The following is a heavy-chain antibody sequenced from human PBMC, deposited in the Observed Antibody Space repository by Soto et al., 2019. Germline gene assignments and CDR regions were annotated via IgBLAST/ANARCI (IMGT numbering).Heavy chain of an antibody. J-gene: IGHJ4*02. CDR3: AGGPSIVVTGVDY. CDR2: INHSGSA. CDR1: GGSFSAYY. D-gene: IGHD3-22*01. V-gene: IGHV4-34*01. Sequence: SETLSLTCAVYGGSFSAYYWSWIRQPPGKGLEWIGEINHSGSANSNPSLKSRVTMSVDTSKNQLSLNLSSVTAADTAAYYCAGGPSIVVTGVDYWGQGTLVTVSS.